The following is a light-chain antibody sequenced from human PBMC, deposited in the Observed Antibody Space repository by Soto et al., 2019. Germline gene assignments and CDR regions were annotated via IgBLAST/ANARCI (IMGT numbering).Light chain of an antibody. V-gene: IGLV2-23*02. CDR3: CSDAGTSSYL. CDR1: NSDLGSFNF. J-gene: IGLJ1*01. Sequence: QSALTQPASVSGSPGQSITISCTRTNSDLGSFNFVSWYQQHPGKATKVIIYEVAKRPSGISDRFSGSKSGNTASLTISGLQVEDEADYYCCSDAGTSSYLFGTGTKVTVL. CDR2: EVA.